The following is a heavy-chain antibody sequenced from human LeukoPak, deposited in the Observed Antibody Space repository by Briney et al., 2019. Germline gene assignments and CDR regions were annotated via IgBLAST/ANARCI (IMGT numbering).Heavy chain of an antibody. Sequence: GGSLRLSCAASGFTFSNYAMSWVRQAPGKRLEWVSVMGGGDDDRYYIDSVKGRFTVSRDNSKSTLSLQMNSLRAEDTAVYYCARVVPLAAAGAESDWFDPWGQGTLVTVSS. CDR3: ARVVPLAAAGAESDWFDP. V-gene: IGHV3-23*01. CDR2: MGGGDDDR. D-gene: IGHD6-13*01. CDR1: GFTFSNYA. J-gene: IGHJ5*02.